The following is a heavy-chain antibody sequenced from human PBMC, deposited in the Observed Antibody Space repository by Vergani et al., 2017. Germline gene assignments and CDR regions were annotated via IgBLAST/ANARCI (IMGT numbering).Heavy chain of an antibody. V-gene: IGHV3-23*01. CDR3: AKSGWLQHFGAHYFDS. Sequence: EVQLLESGGGLVQPGGSLRLSCAASGFTFSSYAMSWVRQVPGKGLEWVSGLTASGSGISYADSVRGRFTISRDNSKNTLFLQMDSLRAEDTAVYYCAKSGWLQHFGAHYFDSWGQGILVTVSS. CDR1: GFTFSSYA. J-gene: IGHJ4*02. D-gene: IGHD5-24*01. CDR2: LTASGSGI.